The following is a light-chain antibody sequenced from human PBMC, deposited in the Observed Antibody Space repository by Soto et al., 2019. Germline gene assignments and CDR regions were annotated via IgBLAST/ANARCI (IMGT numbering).Light chain of an antibody. Sequence: QSVLTQPPSASGSLGQSVTISCTGTSSDVGAYNSVSWYQQHPGKAPKLMIYEVNKRPSGVPDRFSGSKSGNTASLTVSGLQAEDESDYYCSSYAGSNNVVFGGGTQLTVL. CDR3: SSYAGSNNVV. CDR2: EVN. J-gene: IGLJ2*01. V-gene: IGLV2-8*01. CDR1: SSDVGAYNS.